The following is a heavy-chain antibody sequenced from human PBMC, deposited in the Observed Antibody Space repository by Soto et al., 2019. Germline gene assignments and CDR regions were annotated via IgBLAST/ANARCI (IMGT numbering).Heavy chain of an antibody. D-gene: IGHD1-26*01. CDR1: GFTFSSYA. CDR2: ISYDGSNK. Sequence: QVQLVESGGGVVQPGRSLRLSCAASGFTFSSYAMHWVRQAPGKGLEWVAVISYDGSNKYYADSVKGRFTISRDNSKNTLYLQMNSLRAEDTAVYYCARDWRGGWELLTGVDYWGQGTLVTVSS. CDR3: ARDWRGGWELLTGVDY. J-gene: IGHJ4*02. V-gene: IGHV3-30-3*01.